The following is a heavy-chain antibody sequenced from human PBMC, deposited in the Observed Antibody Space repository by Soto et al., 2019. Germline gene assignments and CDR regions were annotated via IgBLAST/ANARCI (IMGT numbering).Heavy chain of an antibody. D-gene: IGHD6-13*01. CDR2: IYHSGST. CDR1: GYSISSGYY. J-gene: IGHJ6*02. Sequence: SETLSLTCAVSGYSISSGYYWGWIRQSPGKGLEWIGSIYHSGSTYYNPSLKSRVIISVDTSKNQFSLKLSSVTAADTAVYYCEPLAPIAAADGMDVWGQGTTATVSS. V-gene: IGHV4-38-2*01. CDR3: EPLAPIAAADGMDV.